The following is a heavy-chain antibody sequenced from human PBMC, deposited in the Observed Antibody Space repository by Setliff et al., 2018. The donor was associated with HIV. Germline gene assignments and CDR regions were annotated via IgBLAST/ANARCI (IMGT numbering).Heavy chain of an antibody. V-gene: IGHV4-38-2*02. CDR3: ARDLWYYYDSSGYLGFDI. J-gene: IGHJ3*02. CDR1: GYSISSGYY. CDR2: IYHAGNT. D-gene: IGHD3-22*01. Sequence: SETLSLTCTVTGYSISSGYYWAWIRQPPGKGLEWIGHIYHAGNTYYNPSLKSRVTISVDTSKNQISLRLNSLTAADTALYYCARDLWYYYDSSGYLGFDIWGQGTMVTVSS.